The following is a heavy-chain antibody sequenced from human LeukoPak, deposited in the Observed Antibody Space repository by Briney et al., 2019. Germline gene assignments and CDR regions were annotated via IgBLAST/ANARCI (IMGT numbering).Heavy chain of an antibody. D-gene: IGHD2-21*02. CDR1: GRSISNYY. V-gene: IGHV4-4*07. CDR2: ISAGGNT. CDR3: ARQGVATAIDY. J-gene: IGHJ4*02. Sequence: SETLSLPCTVSGRSISNYYGSWIRQPAGKGLEWIGRISAGGNTNYDPPLKSRVTMSVETSMNLFALKLISVTAADTAVYYCARQGVATAIDYWGQGTLVTVSS.